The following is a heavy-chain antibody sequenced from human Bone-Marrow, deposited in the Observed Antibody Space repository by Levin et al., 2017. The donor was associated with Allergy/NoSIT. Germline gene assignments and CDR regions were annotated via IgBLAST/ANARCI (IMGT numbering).Heavy chain of an antibody. Sequence: SCAASGFNFHSFAMHWVRQAPDKGLEWVAGISYDGSAKYYADSVKGRFTISRDNSKNTVHLQLNSLRPEDTAVYYCARETAALYYFDYWGQGTLVIVSS. CDR1: GFNFHSFA. V-gene: IGHV3-30*04. J-gene: IGHJ4*02. CDR3: ARETAALYYFDY. D-gene: IGHD3-16*01. CDR2: ISYDGSAK.